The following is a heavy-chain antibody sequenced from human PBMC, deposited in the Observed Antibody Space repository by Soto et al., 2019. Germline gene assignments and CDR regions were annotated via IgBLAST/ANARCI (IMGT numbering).Heavy chain of an antibody. CDR2: IFPRDSDT. J-gene: IGHJ4*02. V-gene: IGHV5-51*01. CDR1: GYTFTNYW. D-gene: IGHD1-26*01. CDR3: ARFVSLLQPIDF. Sequence: PGESLKITCQASGYTFTNYWIGWMRQMPGRGLEWVGLIFPRDSDTRYSQPFEGQVTISADSSIANAYLQRLSPVASANATYFCARFVSLLQPIDFLGQGTPVTVSS.